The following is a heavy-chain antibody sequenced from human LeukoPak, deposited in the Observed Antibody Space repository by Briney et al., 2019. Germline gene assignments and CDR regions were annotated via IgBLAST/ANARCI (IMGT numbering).Heavy chain of an antibody. CDR3: ATGIVGATFDFDY. J-gene: IGHJ4*02. D-gene: IGHD1-26*01. CDR1: GYPFTWYG. V-gene: IGHV1-2*02. CDR2: INPNTGFT. Sequence: ASVKVSCEASGYPFTWYGFTWVRQAPGQGLEWMGWINPNTGFTNYEQKFQGRVTMTRDTSISTASMDLSSLRSDDTAVYYCATGIVGATFDFDYWGQGTLVTVSS.